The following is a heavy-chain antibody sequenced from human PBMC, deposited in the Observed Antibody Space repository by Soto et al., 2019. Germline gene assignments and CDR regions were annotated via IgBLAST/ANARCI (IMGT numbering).Heavy chain of an antibody. V-gene: IGHV3-30*18. D-gene: IGHD6-19*01. CDR3: AKAGIAVAGTNYYYGMDV. J-gene: IGHJ6*02. CDR2: ISYDGSNK. Sequence: GGSLRLSCAASGFTFSSYGMHWVRQAPGKGLEWVAVISYDGSNKYYADSVKGRFTISRDNSENTLYLQMNSLRAEDTAVYYCAKAGIAVAGTNYYYGMDVWGQGTTVTVSS. CDR1: GFTFSSYG.